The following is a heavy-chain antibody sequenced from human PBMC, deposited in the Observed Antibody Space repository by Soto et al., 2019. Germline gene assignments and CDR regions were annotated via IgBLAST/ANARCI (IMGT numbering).Heavy chain of an antibody. V-gene: IGHV4-61*01. CDR3: ARGEANYYYAYHFDT. Sequence: PSETLSLTCAVSGDSVTSVNYFWTWIRQPPGGGLEWIGYISNSGISKYNPSLKSRVAMSQDTSKNQFSLNLHSVTAADTAVYFCARGEANYYYAYHFDTWGQGALVTVSS. J-gene: IGHJ4*02. CDR1: GDSVTSVNYF. CDR2: ISNSGIS. D-gene: IGHD3-10*01.